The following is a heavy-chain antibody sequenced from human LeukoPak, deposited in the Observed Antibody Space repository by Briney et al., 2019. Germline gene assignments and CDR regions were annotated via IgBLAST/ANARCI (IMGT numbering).Heavy chain of an antibody. J-gene: IGHJ4*02. CDR2: ISSSSSYI. D-gene: IGHD6-13*01. V-gene: IGHV3-21*01. CDR1: GFTFSSYS. CDR3: ARVETSSSWYVFDY. Sequence: KPGGSLRLSCAASGFTFSSYSMNWVRQAPGKGLEWVSSISSSSSYIYYADSVKGRFTISRDNAKNSLYLQMNSLRAEDTAVYYCARVETSSSWYVFDYWGQGTLVTVSS.